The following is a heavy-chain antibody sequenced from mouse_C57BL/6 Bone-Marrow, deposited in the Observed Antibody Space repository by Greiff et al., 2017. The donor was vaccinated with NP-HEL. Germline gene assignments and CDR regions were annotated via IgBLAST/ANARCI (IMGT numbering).Heavy chain of an antibody. CDR2: IYPRSGNT. V-gene: IGHV1-81*01. J-gene: IGHJ1*03. Sequence: VQLKESGAELARPGASVKLSCKASGYTFTSYGISWVKQRTGQGLEWIGEIYPRSGNTYYNEKFKGKATLTADKSSSTAYMELRSLTSEDSAVYFCARNIHYYGSSYGYFDVWGTGTTVTVSS. CDR1: GYTFTSYG. D-gene: IGHD1-1*01. CDR3: ARNIHYYGSSYGYFDV.